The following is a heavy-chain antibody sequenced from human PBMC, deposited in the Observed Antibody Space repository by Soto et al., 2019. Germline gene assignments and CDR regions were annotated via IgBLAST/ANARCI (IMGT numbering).Heavy chain of an antibody. D-gene: IGHD3-10*01. J-gene: IGHJ3*02. Sequence: EVQLVESGGGLVQPGGSLRLSCAASGFTVSSYYMSWVRQAPGKGLEWVSVIYSGGSTYYADSVKGRFTISRDNSKSTVYLQMSSLRVDDTAIFYCAGGSGVGFVFDIWGQGTVVTVSS. CDR2: IYSGGST. CDR1: GFTVSSYY. CDR3: AGGSGVGFVFDI. V-gene: IGHV3-66*01.